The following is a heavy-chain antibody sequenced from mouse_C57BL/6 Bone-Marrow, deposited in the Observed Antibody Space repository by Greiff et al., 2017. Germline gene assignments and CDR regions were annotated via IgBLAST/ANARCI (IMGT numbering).Heavy chain of an antibody. V-gene: IGHV1-59*01. D-gene: IGHD2-4*01. J-gene: IGHJ3*01. CDR2: IDPSASYT. Sequence: VQLQQPGAELVRPGTSVKLSCKASGYTFTSYWMHWVKQRPGQGLEWIGVIDPSASYTNYNQKFKGKATLTVDTSSSTAYMQLSSLTSEDSAVYYCARSRAYYDYDGTWFAYWGQGTLVTVSA. CDR3: ARSRAYYDYDGTWFAY. CDR1: GYTFTSYW.